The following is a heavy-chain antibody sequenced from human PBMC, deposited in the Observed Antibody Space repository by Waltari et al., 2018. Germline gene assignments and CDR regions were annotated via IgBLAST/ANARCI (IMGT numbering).Heavy chain of an antibody. J-gene: IGHJ4*02. CDR3: AKDAFGNTYLDF. Sequence: QVNLVESGGGVVQPGGSLRLSCAPSGFTFSNFGMTWVRQAPGKGRGWVALSWFDGSDKFYADAVRGRFTISRDNSARTLYLDMDSLRLDDTAMYYCAKDAFGNTYLDFWGQGTLVTVSS. D-gene: IGHD2-2*02. V-gene: IGHV3-30*02. CDR1: GFTFSNFG. CDR2: SWFDGSDK.